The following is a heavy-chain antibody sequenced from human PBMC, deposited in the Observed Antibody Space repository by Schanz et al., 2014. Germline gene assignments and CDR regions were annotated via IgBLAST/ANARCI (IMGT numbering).Heavy chain of an antibody. CDR2: VSGGGGST. V-gene: IGHV3-23*04. CDR1: GFTFSRYA. CDR3: AKEITVIVVVLDAFDI. D-gene: IGHD3-22*01. Sequence: EVQLVESGGGPVEPGGSLRLSCAASGFTFSRYAMSWVRQAPGKGLEWVAAVSGGGGSTYYADSVKGRFTISRDNSKNTMYLQMNSLRDEDTAVYYCAKEITVIVVVLDAFDIWGQGTMVTVSS. J-gene: IGHJ3*02.